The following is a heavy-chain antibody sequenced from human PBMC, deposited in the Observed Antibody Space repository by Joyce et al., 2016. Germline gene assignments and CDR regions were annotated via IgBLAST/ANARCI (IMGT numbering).Heavy chain of an antibody. CDR2: IWYDGSNR. CDR3: ARDLEPIAAVGYYGMDV. V-gene: IGHV3-33*01. CDR1: GFTFSRYG. Sequence: QVQLVESGGGVVQPGKSLRLSCAVSGFTFSRYGMHWVRQAPGKGLEWVADIWYDGSNRYYAASVQGRFTISRDTFANMLYLQMDSLRAEDTAVYYCARDLEPIAAVGYYGMDVWGQGTTVTVSS. J-gene: IGHJ6*02. D-gene: IGHD6-13*01.